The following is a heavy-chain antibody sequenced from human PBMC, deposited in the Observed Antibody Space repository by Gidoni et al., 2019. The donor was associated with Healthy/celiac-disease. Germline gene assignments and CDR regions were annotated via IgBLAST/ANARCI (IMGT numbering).Heavy chain of an antibody. CDR1: GFTFSSYA. V-gene: IGHV3-23*01. Sequence: EVQLFESGGGFVQPGGSLSLSCAASGFTFSSYAMSWVRQAPGKGMEWVSSISGSGGSTYYADSVKGRFTISRDNSKNTLYLQMNRLRAEDTAVYYCGSSHFDWLPSPDYWGQGTLVTVSS. CDR2: ISGSGGST. CDR3: GSSHFDWLPSPDY. D-gene: IGHD3-9*01. J-gene: IGHJ4*02.